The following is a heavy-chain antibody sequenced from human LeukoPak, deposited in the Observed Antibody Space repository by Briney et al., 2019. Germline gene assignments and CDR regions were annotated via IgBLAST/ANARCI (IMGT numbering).Heavy chain of an antibody. CDR3: AKPKGRFGELEAGFDY. CDR1: GFTFDDYA. D-gene: IGHD3-10*01. CDR2: ISWNSGSI. Sequence: GGSLRLSCAASGFTFDDYAMHWVRQAPGKGLEWVSGISWNSGSIGYADSVKGRFTISRDNAKNSLYLQMNSLRAEDMALYYCAKPKGRFGELEAGFDYWRQGTLVTVCS. J-gene: IGHJ4*02. V-gene: IGHV3-9*03.